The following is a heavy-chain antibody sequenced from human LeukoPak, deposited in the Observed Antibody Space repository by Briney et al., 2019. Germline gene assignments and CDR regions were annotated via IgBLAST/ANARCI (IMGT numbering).Heavy chain of an antibody. D-gene: IGHD3-22*01. V-gene: IGHV4-31*03. CDR3: ARGPDPDSSGYYPFDY. CDR2: IYYSGST. CDR1: GGSISSGGYY. Sequence: PSETLSLTCTVSGGSISSGGYYSSWIRQHPGKGLEWIGYIYYSGSTYYNPSLKSRVTISVDTSKNQFSLKLSSVTAADTAVYYCARGPDPDSSGYYPFDYWGQGTLVTVSS. J-gene: IGHJ4*02.